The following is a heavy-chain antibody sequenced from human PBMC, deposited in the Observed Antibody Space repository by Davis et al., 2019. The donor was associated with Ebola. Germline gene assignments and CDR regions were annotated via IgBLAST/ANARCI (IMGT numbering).Heavy chain of an antibody. CDR3: ARHQGTNRILYWWFIDY. J-gene: IGHJ4*02. D-gene: IGHD2-8*02. CDR2: IYYSGST. Sequence: SETLSLTCTVSGGSISSYYWSWIRQPPGKGLEWIGYIYYSGSTNYNPSLKSRVTISVDTSKNQFSLKLSSVTAADTAVYYCARHQGTNRILYWWFIDYWGQGTLVTVSS. V-gene: IGHV4-59*08. CDR1: GGSISSYY.